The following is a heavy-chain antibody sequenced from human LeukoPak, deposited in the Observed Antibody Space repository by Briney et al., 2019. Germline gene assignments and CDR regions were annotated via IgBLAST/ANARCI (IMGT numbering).Heavy chain of an antibody. J-gene: IGHJ4*02. CDR3: TKDQQWLVNFIDY. Sequence: GGSLRLSCAASGFTFGSYGMHWVRQAPGKGLEWVAFIRYDGSNKYYADSVKGRFTISRDNSKNTLYLQMNSLRAEDTAVYYCTKDQQWLVNFIDYWGQGTLVTVSS. D-gene: IGHD6-19*01. CDR1: GFTFGSYG. V-gene: IGHV3-30*02. CDR2: IRYDGSNK.